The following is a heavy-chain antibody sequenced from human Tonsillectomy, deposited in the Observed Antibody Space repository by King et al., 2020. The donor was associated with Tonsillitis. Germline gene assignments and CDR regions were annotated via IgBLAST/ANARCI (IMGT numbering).Heavy chain of an antibody. V-gene: IGHV3-15*04. D-gene: IGHD3-3*01. CDR3: ITVWRRVITLFLRPFDP. J-gene: IGHJ5*02. Sequence: VQLVESGGVLVKPGGSLRLSCAASGFTFSNAWMSWVRQEPGKGLEWVGRIGTKTEGGTTDYAAPVKGRLTISRDDSKNTVYLQINSLKTEATGVDFCITVWRRVITLFLRPFDPWGQGTLVTVSS. CDR1: GFTFSNAW. CDR2: IGTKTEGGTT.